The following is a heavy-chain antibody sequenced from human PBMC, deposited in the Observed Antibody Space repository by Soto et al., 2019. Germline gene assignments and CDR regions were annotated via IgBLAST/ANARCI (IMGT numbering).Heavy chain of an antibody. D-gene: IGHD5-12*01. Sequence: SETLSLTCAVSSGSISSSNWWSWVRQPPGKGLEWIGEIYHSGSTNYNPSLKSRVTISVDKSKNQFSLKLSSVTAADTAVYYCARALGYGGYRTLYYFDYWGQGTLVTVSS. J-gene: IGHJ4*02. CDR1: SGSISSSNW. CDR2: IYHSGST. CDR3: ARALGYGGYRTLYYFDY. V-gene: IGHV4-4*02.